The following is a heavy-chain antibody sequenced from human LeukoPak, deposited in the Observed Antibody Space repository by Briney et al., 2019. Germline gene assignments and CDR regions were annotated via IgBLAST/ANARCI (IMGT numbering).Heavy chain of an antibody. CDR3: AGQSYYYDSSGSYYYMDV. V-gene: IGHV4-39*01. Sequence: KPSETLSLTCTVSGGSISSSSYYWGWIRQPPGKGLEWIGSIYYSGSTYYNPSLKSRVTISVDTSKNQFSLKLSSVTAADTAVYYCAGQSYYYDSSGSYYYMDVWGKGTTVTVSS. D-gene: IGHD3-22*01. CDR2: IYYSGST. J-gene: IGHJ6*03. CDR1: GGSISSSSYY.